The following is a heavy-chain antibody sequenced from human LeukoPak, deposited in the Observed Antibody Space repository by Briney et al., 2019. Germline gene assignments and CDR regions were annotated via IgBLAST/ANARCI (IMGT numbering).Heavy chain of an antibody. CDR3: ARDMPNIQDTHSGYGDYFDY. V-gene: IGHV1-46*01. Sequence: XLEXXXIXNPSGGSTSYAQKFQGRVTMTRDTSTSTVYMELSSLRSEDTAVYYCARDMPNIQDTHSGYGDYFDYWGQGTLVTVSS. D-gene: IGHD5-12*01. J-gene: IGHJ4*02. CDR2: XNPSGGST.